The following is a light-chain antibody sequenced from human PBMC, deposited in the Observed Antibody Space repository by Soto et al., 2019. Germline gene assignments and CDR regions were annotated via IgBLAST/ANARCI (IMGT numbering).Light chain of an antibody. CDR1: QDIGNY. CDR3: QQYRDLRS. J-gene: IGKJ3*01. CDR2: DAS. V-gene: IGKV1-33*01. Sequence: DIQLTQSPHSLSASPGDSVTITCQASQDIGNYLNWYQYKPGKAPKLLIYDASKLEAGVPSRFSGSQSGTDFTFTISSLQPEDIATYYCQQYRDLRSFGPGTKIDL.